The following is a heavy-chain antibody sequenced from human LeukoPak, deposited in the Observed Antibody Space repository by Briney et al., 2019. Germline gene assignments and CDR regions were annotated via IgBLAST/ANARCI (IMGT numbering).Heavy chain of an antibody. Sequence: SETLSLTCTVSGASISSYYWSWIRQPPGKGLEWIGSIYYSGSTYYNPSLKSRVTICVDTSKNQFSLKLNSVTATDTAVYYCARHYGPWGQGTLVTVSS. J-gene: IGHJ4*02. CDR1: GASISSYY. CDR2: IYYSGST. V-gene: IGHV4-39*01. D-gene: IGHD3-10*01. CDR3: ARHYGP.